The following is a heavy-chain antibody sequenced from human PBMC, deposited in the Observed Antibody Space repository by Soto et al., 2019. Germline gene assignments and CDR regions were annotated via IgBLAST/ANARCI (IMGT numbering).Heavy chain of an antibody. CDR1: GFSFSHYA. D-gene: IGHD6-19*01. Sequence: EVQVLESGGGLVQPGGSLRLSCAASGFSFSHYAMNWVRQAPGKGLEWVSSIDYSGVNTRYADSVKGRFTTSRDNSKNKLFLEMNSLRGDDTAVYYCSPGNSGGEFDWWGQGTLVTVSS. CDR2: IDYSGVNT. CDR3: SPGNSGGEFDW. J-gene: IGHJ4*02. V-gene: IGHV3-23*01.